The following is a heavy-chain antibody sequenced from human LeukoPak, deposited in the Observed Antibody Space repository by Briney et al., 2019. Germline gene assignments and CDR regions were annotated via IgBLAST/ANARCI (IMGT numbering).Heavy chain of an antibody. D-gene: IGHD2-8*02. CDR1: GFTFSSYG. J-gene: IGHJ4*02. CDR3: VRDPRWGTGVDF. V-gene: IGHV3-23*01. Sequence: SGGSLRLSCAASGFTFSSYGMSWVRQAPGKGLEWVSGVSGSGGSTYYADSVKGRFTISRDNAKNSLYLQMNSLRDEDTAVYYCVRDPRWGTGVDFWGQGTLVTVSS. CDR2: VSGSGGST.